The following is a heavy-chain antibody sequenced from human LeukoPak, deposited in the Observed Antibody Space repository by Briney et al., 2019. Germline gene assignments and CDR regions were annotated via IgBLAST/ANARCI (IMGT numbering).Heavy chain of an antibody. V-gene: IGHV3-23*01. Sequence: GGSLRLSCAASGFTFSSYAMSWVRQAPGKGLEWVSLISGSSTSTYYADSVKGRFTISRDNSKNTVYLQMNSLRADDTAIYYCAKRKRRIVVVTAVDFFDYWGRGILVTVSS. CDR1: GFTFSSYA. CDR3: AKRKRRIVVVTAVDFFDY. D-gene: IGHD2-21*02. CDR2: ISGSSTST. J-gene: IGHJ4*02.